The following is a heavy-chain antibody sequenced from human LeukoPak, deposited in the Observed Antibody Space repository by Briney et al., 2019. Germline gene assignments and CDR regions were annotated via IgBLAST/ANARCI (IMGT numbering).Heavy chain of an antibody. J-gene: IGHJ4*02. V-gene: IGHV1-69*01. CDR2: IIPIFGTA. CDR3: ARLGMTTVTTADY. Sequence: SVKVSCKASGGTFSSYAISWVRQAPGQGLEWMGGIIPIFGTANYAQKYQGRVTITADESTSTAYMELSSLRSEDTAVYYCARLGMTTVTTADYWGQGTLVTVSS. CDR1: GGTFSSYA. D-gene: IGHD4-17*01.